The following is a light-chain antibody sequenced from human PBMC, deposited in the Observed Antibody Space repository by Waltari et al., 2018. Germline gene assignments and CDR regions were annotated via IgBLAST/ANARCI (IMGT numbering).Light chain of an antibody. CDR1: ALPTQF. J-gene: IGLJ2*01. CDR2: KDS. Sequence: SYELTQPPSVSVSPGQTARITCPGHALPTQFAYWYQQEPGQAPVLVIYKDSERPSGIPERFSGSISGTTVTLTISGVQAEDEADYYCQSADSSNTYVVFGGGTKLTVL. V-gene: IGLV3-25*03. CDR3: QSADSSNTYVV.